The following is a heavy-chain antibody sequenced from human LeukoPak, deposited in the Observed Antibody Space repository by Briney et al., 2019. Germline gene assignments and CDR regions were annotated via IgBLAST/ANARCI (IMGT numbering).Heavy chain of an antibody. D-gene: IGHD2-21*01. Sequence: SETLSLTCAVHGGSFSGYFWTWIRQPPGKGLEWIGEINHLGATNYNPSLKSRVTISVDRSKNQFSLKVSSVTAADTAVYFCARGQIPLDCWGQGTLVTVSS. CDR3: ARGQIPLDC. CDR1: GGSFSGYF. V-gene: IGHV4-34*01. J-gene: IGHJ4*02. CDR2: INHLGAT.